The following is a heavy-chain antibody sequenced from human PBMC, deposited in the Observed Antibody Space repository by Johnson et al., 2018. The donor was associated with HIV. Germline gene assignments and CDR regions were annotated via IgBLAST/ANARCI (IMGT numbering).Heavy chain of an antibody. V-gene: IGHV3-53*01. CDR2: ISTGGTT. D-gene: IGHD3-16*01. CDR1: GFAVSSRS. J-gene: IGHJ3*02. Sequence: VQLVESGGGLVQPGGSLRLSCAASGFAVSSRSMSWVRQAPGKGLEWVSFISTGGTTYSADSVKGRFTISRDKSENSLYLQMNYLKVEDTAVYYCARDSDSYGYMGDAFDTWGQGTMVIVSS. CDR3: ARDSDSYGYMGDAFDT.